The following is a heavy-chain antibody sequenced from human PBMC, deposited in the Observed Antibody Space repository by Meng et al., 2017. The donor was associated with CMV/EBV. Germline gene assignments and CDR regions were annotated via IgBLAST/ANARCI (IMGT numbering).Heavy chain of an antibody. D-gene: IGHD4-23*01. CDR1: GYTFTSYY. Sequence: ASVKVSCKASGYTFTSYYMHWVRQAPGQGLEWMGIINPSGGSTSYAQKFQGRVTMTRDTSTSTVYMELSSLRSEDMAVYYCASSNEGGNPGFRAEYFQHWGQGTLVTVSS. J-gene: IGHJ1*01. V-gene: IGHV1-46*01. CDR3: ASSNEGGNPGFRAEYFQH. CDR2: INPSGGST.